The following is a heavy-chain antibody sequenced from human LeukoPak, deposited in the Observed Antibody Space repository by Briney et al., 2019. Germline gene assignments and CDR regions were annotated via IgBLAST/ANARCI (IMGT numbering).Heavy chain of an antibody. D-gene: IGHD5/OR15-5a*01. Sequence: PARSLRLSCAASGFTFSSYAMHWVRQAPGKGLEWVAVISYDGSNKYYADSVKGRFTISRDNSKNTLYLQMNSLRAEDTAVYYCAREVSSKEYYFDYWGQGTLVTVSS. J-gene: IGHJ4*02. CDR2: ISYDGSNK. V-gene: IGHV3-30*04. CDR1: GFTFSSYA. CDR3: AREVSSKEYYFDY.